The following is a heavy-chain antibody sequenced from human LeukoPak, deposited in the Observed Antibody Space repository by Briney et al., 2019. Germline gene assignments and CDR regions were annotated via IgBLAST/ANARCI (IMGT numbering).Heavy chain of an antibody. V-gene: IGHV1-8*03. D-gene: IGHD3-3*01. CDR1: GYTFTSYD. Sequence: ASVKVSCKASGYTFTSYDINWVRQATGQGLEWMGWMNPNSGNTGYAQKFQGRVTITRNTSISTAYMELSSLRSDDTAVYYCARGQDYDFWSGYSLNWFDPWGQGTLVTVSS. CDR2: MNPNSGNT. CDR3: ARGQDYDFWSGYSLNWFDP. J-gene: IGHJ5*02.